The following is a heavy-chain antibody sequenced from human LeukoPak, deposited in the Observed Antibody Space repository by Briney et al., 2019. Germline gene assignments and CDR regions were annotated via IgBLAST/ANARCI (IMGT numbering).Heavy chain of an antibody. J-gene: IGHJ4*02. V-gene: IGHV3-74*01. CDR1: GFTFSTYW. Sequence: GGSLRLSCTASGFTFSTYWMHWVRQAPGKGLVWVSRVNGDGTSTVYADSVKGRFTISRDNAKNILYLQMNSLRAEDTAVYYCARDLSPAHFWGQGTLVTVSS. CDR2: VNGDGTST. D-gene: IGHD2/OR15-2a*01. CDR3: ARDLSPAHF.